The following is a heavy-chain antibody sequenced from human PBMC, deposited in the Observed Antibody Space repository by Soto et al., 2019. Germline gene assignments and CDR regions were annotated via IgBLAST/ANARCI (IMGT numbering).Heavy chain of an antibody. D-gene: IGHD2-15*01. CDR1: GFTFSSYA. Sequence: ALRLSCAASGFTFSSYAMSWVRQAPGKGLEWVSAISGSGGSTYYADSVKGRFTISRDNSKNTLYLQMNSLRAEDTAVYYCAKDDCSGGSCYHFDYWGQGTQVTVSS. J-gene: IGHJ4*02. V-gene: IGHV3-23*01. CDR2: ISGSGGST. CDR3: AKDDCSGGSCYHFDY.